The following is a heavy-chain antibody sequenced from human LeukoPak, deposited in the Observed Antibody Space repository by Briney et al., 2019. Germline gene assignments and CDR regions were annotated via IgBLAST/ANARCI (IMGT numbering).Heavy chain of an antibody. Sequence: GGSLRLSCAASGFTFSNYAMSWVRQAPGKGLEWASGISGSGGSTDYADSVKGRFTISRDNSKNTLYLQMNSLRAEDTAVYYCAGYCSGGSCFRAHYYYYYGLDVWGKGTTVTVSS. CDR3: AGYCSGGSCFRAHYYYYYGLDV. V-gene: IGHV3-23*01. CDR1: GFTFSNYA. D-gene: IGHD2-15*01. J-gene: IGHJ6*04. CDR2: ISGSGGST.